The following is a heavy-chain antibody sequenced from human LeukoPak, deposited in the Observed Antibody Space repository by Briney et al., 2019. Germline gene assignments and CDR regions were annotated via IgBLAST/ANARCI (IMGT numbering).Heavy chain of an antibody. V-gene: IGHV3-74*01. CDR3: ARDKGTSYLSTVNY. D-gene: IGHD1-14*01. CDR1: GFTFSNYW. CDR2: IDSDGSST. Sequence: GGSLRLSCAASGFTFSNYWLHWVRQAPGQGLVWVSRIDSDGSSTSYADSVKGQFTISRDNAKNTLYLQLNSLRAADTAVYYCARDKGTSYLSTVNYWGQGTLVTVSS. J-gene: IGHJ4*02.